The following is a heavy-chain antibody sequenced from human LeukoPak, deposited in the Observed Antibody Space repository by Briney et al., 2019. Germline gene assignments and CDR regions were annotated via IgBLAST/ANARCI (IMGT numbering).Heavy chain of an antibody. Sequence: SETLSLTCTVSGDSTSSDRYYGGWVRQPPGKGLEWIGNIYYSGSTHYNPSLKSRVTMSVDTSKNQFFLKLNSVTAADTAVYYCARGRPYSGGYHLDYWGQGTLVTVSA. V-gene: IGHV4-39*01. CDR3: ARGRPYSGGYHLDY. D-gene: IGHD1-26*01. CDR1: GDSTSSDRYY. CDR2: IYYSGST. J-gene: IGHJ4*02.